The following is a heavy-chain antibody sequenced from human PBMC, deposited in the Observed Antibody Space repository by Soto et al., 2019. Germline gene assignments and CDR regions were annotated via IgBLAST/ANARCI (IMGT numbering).Heavy chain of an antibody. D-gene: IGHD4-17*01. CDR1: GFTVSSNY. Sequence: EVQLVESGGGLVQPGGSLRLSCEASGFTVSSNYMSWVRQAPGKGLEWVSVIYSGGSTYYADSVKGRFTISRDNSKNTLYHQMNSLRAEDTAVYYCARALVGLGYGANTPAFFDYWGQGTLVTVSS. CDR3: ARALVGLGYGANTPAFFDY. V-gene: IGHV3-66*01. CDR2: IYSGGST. J-gene: IGHJ4*02.